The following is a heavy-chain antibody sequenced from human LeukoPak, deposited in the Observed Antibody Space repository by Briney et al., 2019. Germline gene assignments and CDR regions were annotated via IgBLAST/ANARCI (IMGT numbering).Heavy chain of an antibody. CDR2: ISYDGSNK. Sequence: PGGSLRLSCAASGFTFSSYAMHWVRQAPGKGLEWVAVISYDGSNKYYADSVKGRFTISRDNSKNTLYLQMNSLRAEDTAVYYCARDRDTIAVAGTFSYWGQGTLVTVSS. CDR1: GFTFSSYA. J-gene: IGHJ4*02. V-gene: IGHV3-30-3*01. CDR3: ARDRDTIAVAGTFSY. D-gene: IGHD6-19*01.